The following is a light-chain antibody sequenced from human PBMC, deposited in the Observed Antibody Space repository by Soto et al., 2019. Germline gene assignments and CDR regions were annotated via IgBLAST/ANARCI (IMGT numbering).Light chain of an antibody. CDR1: QSVSSN. V-gene: IGKV3-15*01. Sequence: EIVMTQSPATLSVSPGERATLSCRASQSVSSNLAWYQQKPCQAPRLLIYVASTRATGIPARFSGSGSGTEFTLTISSLQSEDFAVYYCQQYNNWPPIAFGQGTRLEIK. J-gene: IGKJ5*01. CDR2: VAS. CDR3: QQYNNWPPIA.